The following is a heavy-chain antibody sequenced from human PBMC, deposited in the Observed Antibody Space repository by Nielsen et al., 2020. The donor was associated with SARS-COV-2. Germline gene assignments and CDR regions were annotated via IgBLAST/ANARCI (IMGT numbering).Heavy chain of an antibody. D-gene: IGHD3-3*01. CDR3: ASTYHDFWSGYHAFDP. J-gene: IGHJ5*02. CDR2: IIPIFGTA. Sequence: SVKVSCKATGGTFSSYAISWVRQAPGQGLEWMGGIIPIFGTANYAQKFQGRVTITADKSTSTAYMELSSLRYEDTAVYYCASTYHDFWSGYHAFDPWGQGTLVTVSS. CDR1: GGTFSSYA. V-gene: IGHV1-69*06.